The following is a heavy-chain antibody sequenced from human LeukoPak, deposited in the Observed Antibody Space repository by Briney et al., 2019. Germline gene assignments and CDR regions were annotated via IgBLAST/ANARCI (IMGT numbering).Heavy chain of an antibody. CDR3: ASARTTAFMDV. CDR1: GSSISSYY. J-gene: IGHJ6*04. D-gene: IGHD2-2*01. CDR2: IYTSGST. V-gene: IGHV4-59*10. Sequence: SETLSLTCAVYGSSISSYYWSWIRQPAGKGLEWIGRIYTSGSTNYNPSLKSRVTMSVDTSKNQFSLKLSSVTAADTAVYYCASARTTAFMDVWGKRTTVTVSS.